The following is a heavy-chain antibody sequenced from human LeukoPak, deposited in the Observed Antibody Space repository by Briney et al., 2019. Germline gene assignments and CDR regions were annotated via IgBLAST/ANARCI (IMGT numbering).Heavy chain of an antibody. J-gene: IGHJ4*02. D-gene: IGHD2-15*01. CDR3: ARDHCSGGSCYIGL. V-gene: IGHV3-20*04. CDR2: ISWNGVSR. CDR1: GFTFSSYA. Sequence: GGSLRLSCAASGFTFSSYAMSWVRQAPGRGLEWVSAISWNGVSRAYADSLKGRSTISRDNAKNSLYLQIHSLRAEDTAFYYCARDHCSGGSCYIGLWGQGALVTVSS.